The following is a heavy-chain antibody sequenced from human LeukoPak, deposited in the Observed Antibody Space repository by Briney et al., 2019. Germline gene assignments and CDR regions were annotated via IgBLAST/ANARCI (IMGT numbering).Heavy chain of an antibody. CDR1: GFTFSSYG. J-gene: IGHJ4*02. CDR2: IQYDGSNQ. V-gene: IGHV3-33*05. D-gene: IGHD3-3*01. CDR3: ARLYDFWSGYYTYYFDY. Sequence: GGSLRLSCAASGFTFSSYGMHWVRQAPGKGLEWVAYIQYDGSNQQYADSVKGRFSISRDRSKNIPYLQMNSLRAEDTAVYYCARLYDFWSGYYTYYFDYWGQGTLVTVSS.